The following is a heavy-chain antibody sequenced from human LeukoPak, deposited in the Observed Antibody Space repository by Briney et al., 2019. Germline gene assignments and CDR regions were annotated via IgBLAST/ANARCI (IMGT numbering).Heavy chain of an antibody. Sequence: SVKVSCKASGGTFSSYAISWVRQAPGQGLEWMGGIIPIFGTANYAQKFQGRVTMTRDMSTSTDYMELSSLRSEDTAIFYCARDNSVGDNAWWFDPWGQGTLVTVSS. J-gene: IGHJ5*02. V-gene: IGHV1-69*05. D-gene: IGHD1-26*01. CDR3: ARDNSVGDNAWWFDP. CDR1: GGTFSSYA. CDR2: IIPIFGTA.